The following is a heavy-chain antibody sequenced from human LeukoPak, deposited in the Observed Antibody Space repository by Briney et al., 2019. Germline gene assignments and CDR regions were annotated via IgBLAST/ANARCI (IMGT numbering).Heavy chain of an antibody. CDR2: INHSGST. CDR3: ARGQVLREY. Sequence: SETLSLTCAVSGGSFSGYYWSWIRQPPGKGLEWIGEINHSGSTNYNPSLKSRVTISVDTSKNQFSLNLSSVTAADTAVYYCARGQVLREYWGQGTMVTVPS. D-gene: IGHD4/OR15-4a*01. CDR1: GGSFSGYY. J-gene: IGHJ4*02. V-gene: IGHV4-34*01.